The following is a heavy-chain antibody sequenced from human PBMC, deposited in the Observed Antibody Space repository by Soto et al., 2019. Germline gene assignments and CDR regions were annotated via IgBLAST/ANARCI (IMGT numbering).Heavy chain of an antibody. V-gene: IGHV1-69*06. CDR2: IIPIFGTA. CDR3: ARPRRHAAGNNWFDP. Sequence: ASVKVSCKASGGTFSSYAISWVRQAPGQGLEWMGGIIPIFGTANYAQKFQGRVTITADKSTSTAYMELSSLRSEDTAVYYCARPRRHAAGNNWFDPWGQGTLVTVSS. D-gene: IGHD6-13*01. J-gene: IGHJ5*02. CDR1: GGTFSSYA.